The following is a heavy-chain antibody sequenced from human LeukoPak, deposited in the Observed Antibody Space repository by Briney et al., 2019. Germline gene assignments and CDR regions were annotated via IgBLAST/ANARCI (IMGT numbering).Heavy chain of an antibody. J-gene: IGHJ4*02. CDR1: GFTFIDYD. Sequence: GGSLRLSCAASGFTFIDYDMHWVRHVIGKGLEWVSAIGIRGDTHYSGSVKGRFTISRENAESSLYLQMNSLRAEDTAVYYCARGGIQVSGIDEFDYWGQGTLVTVSS. CDR2: IGIRGDT. CDR3: ARGGIQVSGIDEFDY. D-gene: IGHD6-19*01. V-gene: IGHV3-13*01.